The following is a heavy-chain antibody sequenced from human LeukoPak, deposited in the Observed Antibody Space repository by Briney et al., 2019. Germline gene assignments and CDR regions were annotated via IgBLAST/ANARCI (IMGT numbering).Heavy chain of an antibody. V-gene: IGHV1-18*01. CDR2: MNPNSGGT. CDR1: GYTLTSYG. Sequence: ASVKVSCKASGYTLTSYGISWVRQAPGQGLEWMGWMNPNSGGTNYAQKLQGRLTMTTDTSTSTAYMELRNLRSDDTAVYSCARDFGTDPAKGRITGTTHIVYYWGQGTLVTVSS. J-gene: IGHJ4*02. CDR3: ARDFGTDPAKGRITGTTHIVYY. D-gene: IGHD1-20*01.